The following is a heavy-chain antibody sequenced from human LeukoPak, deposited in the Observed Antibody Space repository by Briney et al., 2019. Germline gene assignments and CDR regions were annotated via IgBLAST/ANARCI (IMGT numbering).Heavy chain of an antibody. CDR1: GFTFSSCA. CDR3: AKAASSWYLDAFDI. CDR2: IGDSGAYT. J-gene: IGHJ3*02. V-gene: IGHV3-23*01. Sequence: PGGSLRLSCAASGFTFSSCAMSWVRQAPGKGLEWVSAIGDSGAYTYYADSVKGRFTISRDNSKNTLYLQMNSLRAEDTAVYYCAKAASSWYLDAFDIWGQGTMVTVSS. D-gene: IGHD6-13*01.